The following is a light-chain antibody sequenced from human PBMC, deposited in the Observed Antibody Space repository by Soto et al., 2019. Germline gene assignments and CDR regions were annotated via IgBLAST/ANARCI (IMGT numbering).Light chain of an antibody. CDR1: QDIGRF. CDR2: GAS. Sequence: AIRMTQSPSSLSASTGDTVTITCRASQDIGRFLAWYQQKPGKAPRVLTYGASTLVGGVPSRFSGSGSGTDFTLTISYLQSEYFATYYCQHYHSSPFTFGHGTRL. V-gene: IGKV1-8*01. J-gene: IGKJ5*01. CDR3: QHYHSSPFT.